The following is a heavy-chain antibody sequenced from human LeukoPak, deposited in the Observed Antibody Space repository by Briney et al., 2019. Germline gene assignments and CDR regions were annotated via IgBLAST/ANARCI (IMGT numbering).Heavy chain of an antibody. V-gene: IGHV4-39*01. Sequence: SGTLSLTCTVSGASISSSSYYWGWIRQPPGKGLEWIGSIYYSGSTYNNPSLKSRVTISEDTSKNQFSLKLSTVTAADTAVYYCARRTAAGTRVDPWGQGTLVTVSS. CDR2: IYYSGST. J-gene: IGHJ5*02. CDR1: GASISSSSYY. CDR3: ARRTAAGTRVDP. D-gene: IGHD6-13*01.